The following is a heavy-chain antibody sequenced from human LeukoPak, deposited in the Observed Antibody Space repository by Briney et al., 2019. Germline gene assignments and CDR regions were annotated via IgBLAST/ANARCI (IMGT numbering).Heavy chain of an antibody. D-gene: IGHD5-24*01. CDR2: IYYSGST. V-gene: IGHV4-59*01. Sequence: SETLSLTCTVSGGSISSYYWSWIRQPPGKGLEWIGYIYYSGSTNYNPSLKSRVTISVDTSKNQFSLKLSSVTAADTDVYYCARVGIEMASIDYWGQGTLVTVSS. CDR3: ARVGIEMASIDY. J-gene: IGHJ4*02. CDR1: GGSISSYY.